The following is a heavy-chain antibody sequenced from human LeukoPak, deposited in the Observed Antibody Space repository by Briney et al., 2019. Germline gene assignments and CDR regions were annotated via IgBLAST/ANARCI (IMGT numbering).Heavy chain of an antibody. CDR3: AREGIVGANFDY. Sequence: SETLSLTCAVSGGSISSSNWWSWVRQPPGKGLEWIGEIYHSGSTNYNPSLKSRVTISVDKSKNQFSLKLRSVTAADTAVYYCAREGIVGANFDYWGQGTLVTVSS. D-gene: IGHD1-26*01. V-gene: IGHV4-4*02. CDR2: IYHSGST. CDR1: GGSISSSNW. J-gene: IGHJ4*02.